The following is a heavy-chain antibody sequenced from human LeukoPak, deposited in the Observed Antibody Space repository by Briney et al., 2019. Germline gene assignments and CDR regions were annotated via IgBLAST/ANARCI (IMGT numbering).Heavy chain of an antibody. D-gene: IGHD3-10*01. Sequence: GGSLRLSCAASGFTFSIYSMHWVRQAPGKGLEWVSYISSSSSTIKYADSVKGRFTISRDNAKNSLFLQMNSLRDEDTAVYYCARAKDNYYGSGSYDWGQGTLATVSS. CDR3: ARAKDNYYGSGSYD. J-gene: IGHJ4*02. CDR2: ISSSSSTI. CDR1: GFTFSIYS. V-gene: IGHV3-48*02.